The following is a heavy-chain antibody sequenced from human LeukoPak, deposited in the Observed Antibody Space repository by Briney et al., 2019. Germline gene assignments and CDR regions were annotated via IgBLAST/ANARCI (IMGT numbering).Heavy chain of an antibody. V-gene: IGHV4-59*01. CDR3: ARLPRITIFGVVRGGPFDP. Sequence: SETLSLTCTVSGGSISSYYWSWIRQPPGKGLEWIGYIYYSGSTNYNPSLKSRVTISVYTSKNQFSLKLSSVTAADTAVYYCARLPRITIFGVVRGGPFDPWGQGTLVTVSS. CDR2: IYYSGST. D-gene: IGHD3-3*01. J-gene: IGHJ5*02. CDR1: GGSISSYY.